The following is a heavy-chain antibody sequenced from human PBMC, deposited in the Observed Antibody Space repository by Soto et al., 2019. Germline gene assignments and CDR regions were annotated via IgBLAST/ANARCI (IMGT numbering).Heavy chain of an antibody. D-gene: IGHD3-10*01. V-gene: IGHV1-18*01. CDR2: ISAYNGNT. Sequence: ASVKVSCKASGYTFTSYGISWVRQAPGQGLEWMGWISAYNGNTNYAQKLQGRVTMTTDTSTSTAYMELRSLRSDDTAVYYCARGTTDMVRGLALFLEGRRYGMDVWGQGTTVTVSS. J-gene: IGHJ6*02. CDR3: ARGTTDMVRGLALFLEGRRYGMDV. CDR1: GYTFTSYG.